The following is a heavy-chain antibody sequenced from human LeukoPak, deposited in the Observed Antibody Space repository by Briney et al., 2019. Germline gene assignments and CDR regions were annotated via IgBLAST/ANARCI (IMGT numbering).Heavy chain of an antibody. Sequence: PSETLSLTCTVSGGSISSSSYFWGWIRQPPGKGLEWIGTIYYTWSTYYNPSLKSRVTISVDTSKKQFSLNLSSVTAADTAVYYCARDGTSAGAGDAFDIWGQGTMVTVSS. CDR1: GGSISSSSYF. CDR3: ARDGTSAGAGDAFDI. V-gene: IGHV4-39*07. J-gene: IGHJ3*02. CDR2: IYYTWST. D-gene: IGHD6-13*01.